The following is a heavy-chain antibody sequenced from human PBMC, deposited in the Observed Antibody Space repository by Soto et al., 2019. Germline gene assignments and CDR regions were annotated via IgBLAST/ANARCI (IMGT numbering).Heavy chain of an antibody. CDR2: VYYSGST. Sequence: SETLSLTCTVSGGSISSYYWSWIRQPAGKGLELIGRVYYSGSTNYNPSLESRVTMSADTSENQASLKLRSVTAADTAVYYCARDYYGSASYDKYYYYGLDVWGQGTTVTVSS. CDR1: GGSISSYY. D-gene: IGHD3-10*01. CDR3: ARDYYGSASYDKYYYYGLDV. V-gene: IGHV4-4*07. J-gene: IGHJ6*02.